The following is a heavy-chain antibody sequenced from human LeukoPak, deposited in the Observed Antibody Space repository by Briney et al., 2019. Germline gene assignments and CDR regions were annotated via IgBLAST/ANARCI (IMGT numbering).Heavy chain of an antibody. CDR1: GFTFSSYG. Sequence: GSLRLSCAASGFTFSSYGMHWVRQAPGKGLEWVALISYDGSNKYYADSVKGRFTISRDNSKNTLFLQMNNLRAEDTAVYYCAKTTTRLDYWGQGTLVTVSS. CDR2: ISYDGSNK. J-gene: IGHJ4*02. D-gene: IGHD4-17*01. CDR3: AKTTTRLDY. V-gene: IGHV3-30*18.